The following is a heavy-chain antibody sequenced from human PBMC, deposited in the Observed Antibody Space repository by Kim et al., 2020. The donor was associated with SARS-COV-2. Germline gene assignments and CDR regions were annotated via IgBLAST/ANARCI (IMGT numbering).Heavy chain of an antibody. CDR1: GYTFSSYY. D-gene: IGHD6-13*01. J-gene: IGHJ4*02. CDR2: INPSGGGT. Sequence: ASVKVSCKASGYTFSSYYMHWVRQAPGQGLEWMGIINPSGGGTTYAQKLQGRVTMTRDTSTSTVYMELSSLRSEDTAVYYCATLSPRGRIAAAGTPHEPAHVGGDYWGQGTLVTVSS. CDR3: ATLSPRGRIAAAGTPHEPAHVGGDY. V-gene: IGHV1-46*04.